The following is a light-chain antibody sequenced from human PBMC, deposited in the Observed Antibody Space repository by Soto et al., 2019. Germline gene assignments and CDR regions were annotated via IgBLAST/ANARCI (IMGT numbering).Light chain of an antibody. CDR2: DAS. CDR1: QDISNF. CDR3: QQHDDYSHAT. J-gene: IGKJ2*01. V-gene: IGKV1-5*01. Sequence: DIQMTQSPSTLSASVGDRVTISCRASQDISNFLAWYQHKPGKAPKLLIYDASTLQTGVPSRFRGSGFGTEFTLTISGLQPDDFATYYCQQHDDYSHATFGQGTKV.